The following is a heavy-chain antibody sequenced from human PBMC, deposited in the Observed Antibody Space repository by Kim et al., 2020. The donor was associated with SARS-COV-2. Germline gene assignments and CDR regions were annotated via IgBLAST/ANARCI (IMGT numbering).Heavy chain of an antibody. J-gene: IGHJ4*02. D-gene: IGHD3-10*01. CDR2: VEPDKGKT. V-gene: IGHV1-8*01. CDR3: ARDYYGSGYGNCEY. CDR1: GYTFTSYH. Sequence: ASVKVSCKASGYTFTSYHINWVRQATGQRPEWMGWVEPDKGKTGYAQNFLGRVTMTRDTSINTAYMELSGLRSEDTAVYYCARDYYGSGYGNCEYWGQGTLVTVSS.